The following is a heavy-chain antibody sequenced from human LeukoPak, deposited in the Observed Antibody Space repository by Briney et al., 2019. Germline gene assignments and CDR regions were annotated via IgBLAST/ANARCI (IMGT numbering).Heavy chain of an antibody. CDR2: IYHSGST. CDR1: GYSISSGYY. CDR3: ARVSCSSTSCYWGSAYNWFDP. Sequence: RSSETLSLTCAVSGYSISSGYYWGWIRQPPGKGLEWIGSIYHSGSTYYNPSLKSRVTISVDTSKNQVSLKLSSVTAADTAVYYCARVSCSSTSCYWGSAYNWFDPWGQGTLVTVSS. V-gene: IGHV4-38-2*01. D-gene: IGHD2-2*01. J-gene: IGHJ5*02.